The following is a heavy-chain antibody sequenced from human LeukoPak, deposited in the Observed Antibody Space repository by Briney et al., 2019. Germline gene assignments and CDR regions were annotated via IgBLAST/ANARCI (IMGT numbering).Heavy chain of an antibody. Sequence: SETLSLTCAVYGGSFSGYCWSWIRQPPGKGLEWIGEINHSGSTNYNPSLKSRVTISVDTSKNQFSLKLSSVTAADTAVYYCARVLIVAAGTLDYWGQGTLVTVSS. D-gene: IGHD6-13*01. CDR3: ARVLIVAAGTLDY. CDR1: GGSFSGYC. CDR2: INHSGST. V-gene: IGHV4-34*01. J-gene: IGHJ4*02.